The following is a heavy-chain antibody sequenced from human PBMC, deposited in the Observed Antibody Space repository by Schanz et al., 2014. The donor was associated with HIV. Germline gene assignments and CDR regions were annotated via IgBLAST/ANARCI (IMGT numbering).Heavy chain of an antibody. CDR1: GGLFSGNY. CDR3: AREDVSYWSFDL. V-gene: IGHV4-34*01. CDR2: IDDAGNT. Sequence: QVQLQQWGAGLLKPSGTLSLTCAAYGGLFSGNYWSWVRQSPGKGLQWIGEIDDAGNTNYEPSLKSRITISVETSKRQFSLKMTSVTAADTAMYYCAREDVSYWSFDLWGRGTLVTVSS. J-gene: IGHJ2*01. D-gene: IGHD3-10*02.